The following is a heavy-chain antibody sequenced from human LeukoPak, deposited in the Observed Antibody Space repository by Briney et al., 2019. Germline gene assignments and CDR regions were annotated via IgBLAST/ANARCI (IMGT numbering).Heavy chain of an antibody. J-gene: IGHJ4*02. CDR1: GFTFSSYS. Sequence: PGGSLRLSCAASGFTFSSYSMNWVRQAPGKGLEWVSSISSSSSYIYYADSVKGRFTISRDNAKNSLYLQMSSLRAEDTAAYYCASTLHVVVPAAIGYFDYWGQGTLVTVSS. D-gene: IGHD2-2*02. CDR3: ASTLHVVVPAAIGYFDY. V-gene: IGHV3-21*01. CDR2: ISSSSSYI.